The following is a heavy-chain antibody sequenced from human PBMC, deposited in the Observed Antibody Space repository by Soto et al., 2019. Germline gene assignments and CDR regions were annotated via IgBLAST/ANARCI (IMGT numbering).Heavy chain of an antibody. CDR3: ARKMPTMIVVVIQNWFDP. J-gene: IGHJ5*02. D-gene: IGHD3-22*01. Sequence: SETLSLTCAVYGGSFSGYYWSWIRQPPGKGLEWIGEINHSGSTNYNPSLKSRVTISVDTSKNQFSLKLSSVTAADTAVYYCARKMPTMIVVVIQNWFDPWGQGTLVTVS. V-gene: IGHV4-34*01. CDR2: INHSGST. CDR1: GGSFSGYY.